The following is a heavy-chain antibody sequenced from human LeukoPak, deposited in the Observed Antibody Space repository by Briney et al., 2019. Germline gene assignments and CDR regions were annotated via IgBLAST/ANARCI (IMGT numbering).Heavy chain of an antibody. CDR3: ASGGLVSRYLDH. J-gene: IGHJ4*02. CDR1: GGSISSSTW. CDR2: VFHSGST. Sequence: SETLSLTCADSGGSISSSTWWTWVRLPPGKGLEWIGEVFHSGSTNLNPSLKSRLTLSVDESKHEFSLKLTSVTAADTAVYYCASGGLVSRYLDHWGQGTLVTVSS. V-gene: IGHV4-4*02. D-gene: IGHD3-9*01.